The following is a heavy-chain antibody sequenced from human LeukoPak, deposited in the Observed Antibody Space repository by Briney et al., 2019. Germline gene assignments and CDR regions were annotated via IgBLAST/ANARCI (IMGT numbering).Heavy chain of an antibody. CDR1: GGSISGWY. CDR2: IYDSGTT. V-gene: IGHV4-59*01. CDR3: ARETTLTGYSSGLGFNY. D-gene: IGHD6-19*01. J-gene: IGHJ4*02. Sequence: NPSETLSLTCAVSGGSISGWYWSWIRQPPGKGLEWIGHIYDSGTTNYNPSLKSRVTMSVDSSKSQFSLKLTSVTAADTAVYYCARETTLTGYSSGLGFNYWGQGTLVTVSS.